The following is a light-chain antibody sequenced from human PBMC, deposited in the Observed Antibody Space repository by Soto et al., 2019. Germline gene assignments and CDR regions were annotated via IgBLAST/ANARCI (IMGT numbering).Light chain of an antibody. Sequence: QAVVTQEASLTVSPGGTVTLTCASSTGVVTSSYYPNWFQQKPEQAPRSLIYSTDSKHSWTPARFSGSLLGDKAALTLSGVQPEDEAEYYCLLYYGGAPVFGGGTKVTVL. J-gene: IGLJ3*02. V-gene: IGLV7-43*01. CDR2: STD. CDR1: TGVVTSSYY. CDR3: LLYYGGAPV.